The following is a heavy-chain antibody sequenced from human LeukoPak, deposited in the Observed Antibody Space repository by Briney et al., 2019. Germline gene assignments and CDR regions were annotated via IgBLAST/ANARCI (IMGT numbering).Heavy chain of an antibody. V-gene: IGHV5-51*01. Sequence: GESLQISCQGSGYSFTSYWIGWVRQMPGKGLEWMGIIYPGDSDTRYSPSFQGQVTISADKSISTAYLQWSSLKASDTAMYYCARSPILSSYYYYGMDVWGQGTTVTVSS. CDR1: GYSFTSYW. CDR3: ARSPILSSYYYYGMDV. D-gene: IGHD2-2*01. CDR2: IYPGDSDT. J-gene: IGHJ6*02.